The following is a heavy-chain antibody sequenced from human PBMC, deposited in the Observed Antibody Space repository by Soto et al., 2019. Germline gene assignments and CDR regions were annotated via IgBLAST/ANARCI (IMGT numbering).Heavy chain of an antibody. D-gene: IGHD6-13*01. CDR2: IYYSGST. CDR1: GGSVSSGSYY. J-gene: IGHJ3*02. Sequence: QVQLQESGPGLVKPSETLSLTCTVSGGSVSSGSYYWSWIRQPPGKGLEWIGYIYYSGSTNDNPSLKSRVTLSVDTSKNQFSRKLSSVTAADTAVYYCARERVAAVGDRYDAFDIWGQGTMVTVSS. V-gene: IGHV4-61*01. CDR3: ARERVAAVGDRYDAFDI.